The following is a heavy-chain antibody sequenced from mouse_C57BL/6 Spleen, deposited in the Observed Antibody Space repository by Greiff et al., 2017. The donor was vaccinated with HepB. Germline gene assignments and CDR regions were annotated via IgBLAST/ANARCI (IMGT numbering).Heavy chain of an antibody. D-gene: IGHD1-1*01. CDR2: IHPNSGST. Sequence: VQLQQPGAELVKPGASVKLSCKASGYTFTSYWMHWVKQRPGQGLEWIGMIHPNSGSTNYNEKFKSKATLTVDKSSSTAYMQLSSLTSEDSAVYYCARGITTVVVGDYYAMDYWGQGTSVTVSS. CDR1: GYTFTSYW. V-gene: IGHV1-64*01. J-gene: IGHJ4*01. CDR3: ARGITTVVVGDYYAMDY.